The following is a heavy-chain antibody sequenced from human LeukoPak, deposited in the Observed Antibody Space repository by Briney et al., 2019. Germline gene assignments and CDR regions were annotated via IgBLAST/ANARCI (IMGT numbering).Heavy chain of an antibody. CDR2: IYYSGST. CDR1: GGSISSYY. J-gene: IGHJ4*02. CDR3: ASHLEGY. D-gene: IGHD5-24*01. Sequence: SETLFLTCTVSGGSISSYYWSWVRQPPGKGLEWIGYIYYSGSTNYNPSLKSRVTISVDTSKNQVSLKLSSVTAADTAVYYCASHLEGYWGQGTLVTVSS. V-gene: IGHV4-59*08.